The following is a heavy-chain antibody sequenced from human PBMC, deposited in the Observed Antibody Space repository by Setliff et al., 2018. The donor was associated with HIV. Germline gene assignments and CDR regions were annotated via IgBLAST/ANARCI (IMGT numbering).Heavy chain of an antibody. Sequence: SETLSLTCAVSGASISSGGYSWTWIRQPPGKGLEWIGYIFHSGSTYSHPSLKSRVTISVGKSKNQFSLNLSSVTAADTAVYYCARVGRDDYYYAMDVWGQGTTVTVSS. D-gene: IGHD3-10*01. V-gene: IGHV4-30-2*01. CDR3: ARVGRDDYYYAMDV. J-gene: IGHJ6*02. CDR1: GASISSGGYS. CDR2: IFHSGST.